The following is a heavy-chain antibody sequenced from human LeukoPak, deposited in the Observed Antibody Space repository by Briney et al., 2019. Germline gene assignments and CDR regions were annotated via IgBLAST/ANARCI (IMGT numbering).Heavy chain of an antibody. CDR3: ASDRSGLSFCF. V-gene: IGHV4-39*01. CDR1: GGSISSSSYY. Sequence: PSETLSLTCTVSGGSISSSSYYWGWIRQPPGKGLEWIGSVYYSGSTYYNSSLQSRITISVDTSKKQFSLKLTSVTAADTAVYYCASDRSGLSFCFWGQGTLVTVSS. CDR2: VYYSGST. J-gene: IGHJ4*02. D-gene: IGHD3-22*01.